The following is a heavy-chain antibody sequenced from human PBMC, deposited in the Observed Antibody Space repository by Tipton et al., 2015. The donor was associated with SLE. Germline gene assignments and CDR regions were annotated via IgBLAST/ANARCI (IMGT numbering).Heavy chain of an antibody. D-gene: IGHD3-3*01. CDR1: GDSVSSNSAA. V-gene: IGHV6-1*01. J-gene: IGHJ4*02. Sequence: GLVKPSQTLSLTCAISGDSVSSNSAAWNWIRQSPSRGLEWLGRTYYRSKWYNDYAVSVKSRITINPDTSKNQFSLQLNSVTPEDTAVYYCARSSYYDFWSGYCWVYWGQGTLVTVSS. CDR2: TYYRSKWYN. CDR3: ARSSYYDFWSGYCWVY.